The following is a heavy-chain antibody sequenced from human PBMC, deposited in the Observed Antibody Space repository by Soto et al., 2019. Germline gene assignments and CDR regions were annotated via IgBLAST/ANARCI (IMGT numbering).Heavy chain of an antibody. J-gene: IGHJ4*02. D-gene: IGHD4-17*01. CDR1: GDTSTTSY. Sequence: QVQLLQSGAEVRKLGAAVKISCAASGDTSTTSYIHWVRQAPGHGLEWVGVINPGGGSTSYGQNFQDRVTMTTDTATRTVFLEISSLRREDTAIYYCAREAYGDSVPGYWGQGTLVSVSS. CDR3: AREAYGDSVPGY. CDR2: INPGGGST. V-gene: IGHV1-46*01.